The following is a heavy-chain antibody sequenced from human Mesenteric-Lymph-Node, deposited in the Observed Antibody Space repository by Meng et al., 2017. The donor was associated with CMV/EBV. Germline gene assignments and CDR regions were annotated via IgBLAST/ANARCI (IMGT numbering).Heavy chain of an antibody. J-gene: IGHJ5*02. CDR2: IYYSGST. D-gene: IGHD6-13*01. V-gene: IGHV4-30-4*08. CDR3: ARAYSSSWYFWFDP. CDR1: GGSISSGDYY. Sequence: SETLSLTCTVSGGSISSGDYYWSWIRQPPGKGLEWIGYIYYSGSTYYNPSLKSRVTISVDTSQKQFSLKLSSVTAADTAVYYCARAYSSSWYFWFDPWGQGTLVTVSS.